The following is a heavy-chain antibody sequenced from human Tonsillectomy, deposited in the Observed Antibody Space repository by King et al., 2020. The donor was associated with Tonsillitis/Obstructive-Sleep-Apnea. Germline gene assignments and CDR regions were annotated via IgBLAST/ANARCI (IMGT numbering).Heavy chain of an antibody. J-gene: IGHJ3*02. CDR2: ISSSGSSI. D-gene: IGHD2-2*01. CDR3: ARDRYCSRTSCYHPDSFEI. CDR1: GFTLSSYE. Sequence: VQLVESGGGLVQPGGSLRLSCAVSGFTLSSYEMNWVRQAPGKGLEWVSNISSSGSSIYYADSVKGRFTISRDNAKNSLYLQMNSLRAEDTAVYYCARDRYCSRTSCYHPDSFEIWGQGTMVTVSS. V-gene: IGHV3-48*03.